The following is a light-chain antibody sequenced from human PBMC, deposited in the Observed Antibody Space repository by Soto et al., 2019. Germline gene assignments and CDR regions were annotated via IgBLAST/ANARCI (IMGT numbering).Light chain of an antibody. J-gene: IGLJ2*01. V-gene: IGLV2-14*01. CDR3: SSYTSSSTIVV. Sequence: QSALTQPASVSGSPGQSITISCTGTSSDVGDNYVSWYQQHPGKAPKLMIYDVSSRPSGVSNRFSASKSGNTASLTISGLQAEDESDYYCSSYTSSSTIVVFGGGTKLTVL. CDR1: SSDVGDNY. CDR2: DVS.